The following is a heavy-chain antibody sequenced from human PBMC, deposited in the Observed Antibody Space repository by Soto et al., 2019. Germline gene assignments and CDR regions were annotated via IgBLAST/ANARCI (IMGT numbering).Heavy chain of an antibody. D-gene: IGHD5-18*01. V-gene: IGHV3-9*01. CDR1: GLTFGDHG. CDR2: ISWDSDNT. Sequence: PGGSLRLSCVASGLTFGDHGMHWVRQVPGRGLEWVSCISWDSDNTGYGDSVKGRFTISRDNAKNSLYLEMNSLRLDDTGFYYCAKDIVKYTYGACDYWGQGALVTVSS. CDR3: AKDIVKYTYGACDY. J-gene: IGHJ4*02.